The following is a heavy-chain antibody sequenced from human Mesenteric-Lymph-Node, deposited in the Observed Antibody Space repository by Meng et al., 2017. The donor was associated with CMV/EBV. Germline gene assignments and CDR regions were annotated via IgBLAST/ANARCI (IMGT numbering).Heavy chain of an antibody. J-gene: IGHJ4*02. D-gene: IGHD1-7*01. CDR2: ISNDGRNK. CDR3: AASIGTQSLNDY. Sequence: GESLKISCVVSGFTFTTYAMHWVRQAPGKGLEWMAVISNDGRNKFYTDSVKGRFIISRDNYKNTLYLQMNSLRSEDTAVYYCAASIGTQSLNDYWGQGTLVTVSS. CDR1: GFTFTTYA. V-gene: IGHV3-30*04.